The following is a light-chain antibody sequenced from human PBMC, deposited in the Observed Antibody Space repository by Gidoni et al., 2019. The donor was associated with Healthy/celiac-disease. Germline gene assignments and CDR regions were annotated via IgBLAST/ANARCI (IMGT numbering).Light chain of an antibody. CDR2: DA. Sequence: DIQMTQSPSTLAASVGDRVNITSRASQSISSWLAWYQQKPGKAPKLLIYDASRFSGSGSGTEFTLTICSLQPDDFATYYCQQYNSYGYTFGQGTKLEIK. J-gene: IGKJ2*01. CDR3: QQYNSYGYT. V-gene: IGKV1-5*01. CDR1: QSISSW.